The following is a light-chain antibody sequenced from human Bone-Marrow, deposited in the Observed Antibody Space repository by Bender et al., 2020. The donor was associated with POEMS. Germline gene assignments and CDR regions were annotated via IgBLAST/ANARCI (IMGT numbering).Light chain of an antibody. J-gene: IGLJ1*01. Sequence: QSGLTQPASVSGSPGQSITISCTGTSSDVGGYKAVSWYQQHPDKAPKLLIYDVSARTSGISDRFSGSKSGNTASLTISGLQAEDEADYYCSSYTASTTHVFGSGTKVTVL. CDR2: DVS. CDR3: SSYTASTTHV. CDR1: SSDVGGYKA. V-gene: IGLV2-14*03.